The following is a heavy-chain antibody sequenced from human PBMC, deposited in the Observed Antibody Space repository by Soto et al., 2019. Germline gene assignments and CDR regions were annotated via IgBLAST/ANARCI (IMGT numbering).Heavy chain of an antibody. V-gene: IGHV4-59*01. CDR2: IYYSGST. D-gene: IGHD6-13*01. Sequence: SETLSLTCTVSGGSISSYCWSWIRQPPGKGLEWIGYIYYSGSTNYNPSLKSRVTISVDTSKNQFSLKLSSVTAADTAVYYCARVSIAAAGTRGMDVWGQGTTVTVSS. J-gene: IGHJ6*02. CDR1: GGSISSYC. CDR3: ARVSIAAAGTRGMDV.